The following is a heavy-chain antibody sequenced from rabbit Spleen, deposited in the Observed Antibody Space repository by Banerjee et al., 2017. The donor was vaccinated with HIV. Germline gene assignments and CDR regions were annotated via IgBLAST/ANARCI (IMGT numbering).Heavy chain of an antibody. CDR1: GVSFSSNHY. J-gene: IGHJ6*01. D-gene: IGHD1-1*01. V-gene: IGHV1S40*01. CDR3: ARDTSSSFSSYGMDL. CDR2: IDIGSSGFT. Sequence: QSLEESGGDLVKPGASLTLTCTASGVSFSSNHYMCCVRQAPRKGLEWIACIDIGSSGFTYFASWAKGRFPISKTSSTTVTLQMTSLTAADTATYFCARDTSSSFSSYGMDLWGPGTLVTVS.